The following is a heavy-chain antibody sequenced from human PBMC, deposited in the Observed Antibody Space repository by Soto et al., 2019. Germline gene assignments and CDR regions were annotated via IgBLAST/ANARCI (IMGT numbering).Heavy chain of an antibody. D-gene: IGHD3-10*01. Sequence: PSETLSLTCTVSGGSISSGDYYWSWIRQPPGKGLEWIGYIYYSGSTYYNPSLKSRVTISVDTSKNQFSLKLSSVTAADTAVYYCAREGPKYYYGSGRTNNYYGMDVWGQGTTVTVSS. V-gene: IGHV4-30-4*01. CDR3: AREGPKYYYGSGRTNNYYGMDV. J-gene: IGHJ6*02. CDR1: GGSISSGDYY. CDR2: IYYSGST.